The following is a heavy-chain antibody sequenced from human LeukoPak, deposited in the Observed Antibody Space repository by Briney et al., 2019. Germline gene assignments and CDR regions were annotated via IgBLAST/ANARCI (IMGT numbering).Heavy chain of an antibody. J-gene: IGHJ4*02. V-gene: IGHV3-23*01. CDR3: AKGRSGAYGGIFDY. CDR2: ISTSGSDT. CDR1: GFTFNSYA. D-gene: IGHD4-17*01. Sequence: GGSLRLSCAASGFTFNSYAMNWVRQAPGKGLEWVSAISTSGSDTYYADSVKGRFTISRDNSKSTLFLQMNSLRAEDTAVYYCAKGRSGAYGGIFDYWGQGTLVTVSS.